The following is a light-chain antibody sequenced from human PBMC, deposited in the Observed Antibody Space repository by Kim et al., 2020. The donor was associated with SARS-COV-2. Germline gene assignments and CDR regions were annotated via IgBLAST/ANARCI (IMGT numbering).Light chain of an antibody. J-gene: IGKJ5*01. V-gene: IGKV3-20*01. CDR3: QQYGGSPPIT. Sequence: PGERATLPCRASHSVSRGYLAWSQQSPGPAPRLLIYGASSRATGIPDRFSGSESGTDFTLTISRLEPEDFAVYYCQQYGGSPPITFGQGTRLEIK. CDR1: HSVSRGY. CDR2: GAS.